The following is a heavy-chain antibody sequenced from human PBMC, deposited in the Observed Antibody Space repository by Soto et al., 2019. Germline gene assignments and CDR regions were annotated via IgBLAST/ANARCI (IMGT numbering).Heavy chain of an antibody. CDR2: INAGNGNT. J-gene: IGHJ6*02. CDR1: GYTFTSYA. Sequence: VASVKVSCKASGYTFTSYAMHWVRQAPGQRLEWMGWINAGNGNTKYSQKFQGRVTITRDTSASTAYMELSSLRSEDTAVYYCARDKVVADVYGMDVWGQGTTVTVSS. CDR3: ARDKVVADVYGMDV. D-gene: IGHD2-15*01. V-gene: IGHV1-3*01.